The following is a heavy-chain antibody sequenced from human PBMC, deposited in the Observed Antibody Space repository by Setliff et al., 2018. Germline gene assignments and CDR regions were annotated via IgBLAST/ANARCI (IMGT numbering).Heavy chain of an antibody. J-gene: IGHJ4*02. CDR3: ARYDSSGYSENYYFDY. Sequence: PSETLSLTCTVSGGSISTTDYYWGWIRQPPGKGLVWIGCVYYSGNTYYSPSLKSRVTMFVDTSKNQFSLMLYSVTAADTAIYYCARYDSSGYSENYYFDYWGQGTLVTVSS. D-gene: IGHD3-22*01. V-gene: IGHV4-39*07. CDR1: GGSISTTDYY. CDR2: VYYSGNT.